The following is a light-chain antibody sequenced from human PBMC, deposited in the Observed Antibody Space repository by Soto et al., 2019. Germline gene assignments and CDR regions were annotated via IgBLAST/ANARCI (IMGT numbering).Light chain of an antibody. Sequence: EIVLTQSPGTLSLSTGDRAALSFRASHPISSNFLAWYQQKPGQAPSLLIYGGSTRATGIPDRFSGRGSETDFTLTISRLEPEDFAVYYCQQYGNSPQTFGQGTKVDIK. CDR1: HPISSNF. J-gene: IGKJ1*01. CDR3: QQYGNSPQT. V-gene: IGKV3-20*01. CDR2: GGS.